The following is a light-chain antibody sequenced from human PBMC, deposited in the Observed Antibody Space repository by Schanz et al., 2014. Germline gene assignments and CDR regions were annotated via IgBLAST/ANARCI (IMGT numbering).Light chain of an antibody. CDR3: SSYADSNNLV. CDR1: TSDVGGYNY. CDR2: DVS. J-gene: IGLJ2*01. Sequence: QSALTQPRSVSGSPGQSVTISCTGTTSDVGGYNYVSWYQQHPGKAPKLMIYDVSNRPSGVSNRFSGSKSGNTASLTVSGLQAEDEADYYCSSYADSNNLVFGGGTKLTVL. V-gene: IGLV2-11*01.